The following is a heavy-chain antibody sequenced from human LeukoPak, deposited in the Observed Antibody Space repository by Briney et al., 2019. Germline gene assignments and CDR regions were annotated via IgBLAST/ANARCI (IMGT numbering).Heavy chain of an antibody. V-gene: IGHV1-2*02. CDR1: GYTFTGYY. CDR2: INPNSGGT. D-gene: IGHD6-19*01. Sequence: GASVKVSCKASGYTFTGYYMHWVRQAPGQGLEWMGWINPNSGGTNYAQKFQGRVTMTRDTSISTAYMELSSLRSEDTAVYYCATVRAVAGPVNAFDVWGQGTMVTVSS. J-gene: IGHJ3*01. CDR3: ATVRAVAGPVNAFDV.